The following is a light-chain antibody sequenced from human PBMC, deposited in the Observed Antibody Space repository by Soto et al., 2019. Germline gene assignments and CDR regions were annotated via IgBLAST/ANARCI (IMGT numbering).Light chain of an antibody. J-gene: IGKJ2*01. CDR3: QQRSTWGMYA. CDR1: QSVSHY. CDR2: DAT. Sequence: EILLTQSPVIVSLSPGERATLSCRASQSVSHYLAWYQQKPGQAPRLLIYDATKRATGIPARFSGSGSGTDFTLAINSLEPEDFAVYYCQQRSTWGMYAFGQGTRLEIK. V-gene: IGKV3-11*01.